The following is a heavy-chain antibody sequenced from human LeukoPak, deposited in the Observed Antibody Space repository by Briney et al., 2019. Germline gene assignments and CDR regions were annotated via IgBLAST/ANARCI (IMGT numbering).Heavy chain of an antibody. CDR3: ARDLAEHYGDNWSDP. CDR1: GGTFSSYA. D-gene: IGHD4-17*01. CDR2: IIPIFGTA. J-gene: IGHJ5*02. V-gene: IGHV1-69*05. Sequence: ASVKVSCKASGGTFSSYAISWVRQAPGQGLEWMGRIIPIFGTANYAQKFQGRVTITTDESTSTAYMELSSLRSEDTAVYYCARDLAEHYGDNWSDPWGQGTLVTVSS.